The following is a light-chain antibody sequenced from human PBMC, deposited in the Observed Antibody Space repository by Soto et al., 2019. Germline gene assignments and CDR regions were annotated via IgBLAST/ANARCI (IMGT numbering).Light chain of an antibody. Sequence: EIVLTPSPGTLSLSPGERATLSCRASQTFSNSFLSWFQQIPGQAPRLLIYGASMRATGIPDRFSGSGSGTDFTLTISRLEPEDFAVYYCQQCGSSSTFGQGTRLEIK. J-gene: IGKJ5*01. CDR1: QTFSNSF. CDR2: GAS. V-gene: IGKV3-20*01. CDR3: QQCGSSST.